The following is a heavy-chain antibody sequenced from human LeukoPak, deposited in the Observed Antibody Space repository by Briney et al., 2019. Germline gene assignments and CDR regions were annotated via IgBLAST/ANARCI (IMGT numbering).Heavy chain of an antibody. CDR1: GFTFSDYY. Sequence: GGSLRLSCAASGFTFSDYYMSWIRQAPGKGLEWVSYISSSGSTIYYADSVKGRFTISRDNAKKSLYLQMNSLRAEDTAVYYCARDHSYCSSTSCYVSYYYYYGMDVWGQGTTVTVSS. D-gene: IGHD2-2*01. J-gene: IGHJ6*02. V-gene: IGHV3-11*01. CDR3: ARDHSYCSSTSCYVSYYYYYGMDV. CDR2: ISSSGSTI.